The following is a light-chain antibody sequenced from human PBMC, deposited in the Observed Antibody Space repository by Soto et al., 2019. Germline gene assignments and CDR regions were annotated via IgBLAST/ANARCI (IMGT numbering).Light chain of an antibody. CDR1: QAISYY. CDR3: QQYDNLPLT. CDR2: DAS. V-gene: IGKV1-33*01. Sequence: DIQMPQSPSSLSASVGDRVSITCQASQAISYYLNWYQQKPGKAPNLLIYDASSLRTGVPSRFSGTGSGTDFTFTISNLQPGDIGTYYCQQYDNLPLTFGGGTKVQV. J-gene: IGKJ4*01.